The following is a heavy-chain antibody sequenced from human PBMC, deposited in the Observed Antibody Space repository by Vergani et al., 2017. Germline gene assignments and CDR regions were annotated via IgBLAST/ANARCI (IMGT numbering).Heavy chain of an antibody. CDR1: GGSLSGYF. Sequence: QVHLQQRGAGVLKPSETLSLTCGVIGGSLSGYFWSWIRQSPGRGLEWMGEITAIGSAKSSPSATSRVTISVDTSRGEFTLTVSSVTAADTGLYCCASRRPRLNLGSKSNAGTFDSWGQGTLVTGSS. CDR3: ASRRPRLNLGSKSNAGTFDS. D-gene: IGHD3-10*01. J-gene: IGHJ4*02. V-gene: IGHV4-34*02. CDR2: ITAIGSA.